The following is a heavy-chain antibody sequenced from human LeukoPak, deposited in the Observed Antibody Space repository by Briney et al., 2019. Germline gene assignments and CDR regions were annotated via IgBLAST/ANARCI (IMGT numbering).Heavy chain of an antibody. CDR2: ISYDGSNK. D-gene: IGHD4-17*01. J-gene: IGHJ3*02. CDR1: GFDFSNYV. V-gene: IGHV3-30*18. Sequence: GGSLRLSCAASGFDFSNYVMTWVRQAPGKGLEWVAVISYDGSNKYYADSVKGRFTISRDNSKNTLYLQMNSLRAEDTAVYYCAKGLTTVTTAGAFDIWGQGTMVTVSS. CDR3: AKGLTTVTTAGAFDI.